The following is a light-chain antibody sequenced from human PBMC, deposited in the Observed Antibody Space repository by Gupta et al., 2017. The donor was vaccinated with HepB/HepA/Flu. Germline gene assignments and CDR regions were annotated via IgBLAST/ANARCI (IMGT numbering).Light chain of an antibody. V-gene: IGKV1-39*01. Sequence: DIQMTQSPSSLSASVGDRVTITCRASQSISSYLNWYQQKPGKAPKLLIYAASSLQSGVPSRFSGSGSGTDVTLTISILQPEDVATYYGQRSHSTAFTFGQGTQVEIK. CDR3: QRSHSTAFT. CDR1: QSISSY. CDR2: AAS. J-gene: IGKJ5*01.